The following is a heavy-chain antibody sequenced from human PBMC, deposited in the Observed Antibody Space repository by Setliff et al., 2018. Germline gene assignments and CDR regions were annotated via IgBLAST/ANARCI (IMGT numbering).Heavy chain of an antibody. CDR3: ARDRSDSNNWYNFQH. CDR1: GFTFSSYA. Sequence: GGSLRLSCAASGFTFSSYAMYWVRQAPGKGLEWVAVISYDGSNKYYADSVKGRFTISRDNSKNTLYLQMNSLRAEDTAIYYCARDRSDSNNWYNFQHWGQGTLVTVSS. J-gene: IGHJ1*01. CDR2: ISYDGSNK. V-gene: IGHV3-30*04. D-gene: IGHD6-13*01.